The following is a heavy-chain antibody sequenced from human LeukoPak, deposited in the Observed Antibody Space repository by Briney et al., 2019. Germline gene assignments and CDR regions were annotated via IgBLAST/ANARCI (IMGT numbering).Heavy chain of an antibody. D-gene: IGHD3-22*01. CDR2: IWYDGTNK. J-gene: IGHJ4*02. Sequence: GSLRLSCAASGFTFSTFVIHCVRQAPGKGLEWVALIWYDGTNKYYADSVKGRFTISRDNSRNTLYLQMNSLRAEDTAVYYCARVPHYYDSSGLDYWGQGTLVTVSS. V-gene: IGHV3-33*01. CDR1: GFTFSTFV. CDR3: ARVPHYYDSSGLDY.